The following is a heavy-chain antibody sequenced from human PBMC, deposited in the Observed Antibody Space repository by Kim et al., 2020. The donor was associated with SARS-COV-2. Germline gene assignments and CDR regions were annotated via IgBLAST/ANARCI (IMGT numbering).Heavy chain of an antibody. Sequence: GGSLRLSCAASGFTFSSYAMSWVRQAPGKGLEWVSAISGSGGSTYYADSVKGRFTISRDNSKNTLYLQMNSLRAEDTAVYYCAKQEFPYYYGSGSYPLRGAFDIWGQGTMVTVSS. V-gene: IGHV3-23*01. J-gene: IGHJ3*02. CDR3: AKQEFPYYYGSGSYPLRGAFDI. CDR2: ISGSGGST. D-gene: IGHD3-10*01. CDR1: GFTFSSYA.